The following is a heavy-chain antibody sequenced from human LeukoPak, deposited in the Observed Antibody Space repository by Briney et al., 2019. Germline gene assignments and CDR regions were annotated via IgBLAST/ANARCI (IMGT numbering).Heavy chain of an antibody. D-gene: IGHD6-13*01. J-gene: IGHJ6*03. V-gene: IGHV3-7*01. Sequence: GGSLRLSCVASGFTFVSHWMTWVRQAPGKGLEWVANINQDGSERYYVDSVKGRFTISRDNAKNSLYLQMNSLRAEDTAVYYCARDFSGYSSSWYYYYYMDVWGKGTTVTVSS. CDR1: GFTFVSHW. CDR3: ARDFSGYSSSWYYYYYMDV. CDR2: INQDGSER.